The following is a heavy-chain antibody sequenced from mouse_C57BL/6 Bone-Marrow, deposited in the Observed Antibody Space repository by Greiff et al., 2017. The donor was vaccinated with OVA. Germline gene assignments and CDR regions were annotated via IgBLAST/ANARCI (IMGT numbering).Heavy chain of an antibody. V-gene: IGHV1-69*01. CDR2: IDPSDSYT. Sequence: QVQLQQPGAELVMPGASVKLSCKASGYTFTSYWMHWVKQRPGQGLEWIGAIDPSDSYTNYNQKFKGKSTLTVDKSSSTAYMQLSSLTSEDSAVYYCARYPPYYGSSPWYCDVWGTGTTVTVSS. CDR1: GYTFTSYW. D-gene: IGHD1-1*01. CDR3: ARYPPYYGSSPWYCDV. J-gene: IGHJ1*03.